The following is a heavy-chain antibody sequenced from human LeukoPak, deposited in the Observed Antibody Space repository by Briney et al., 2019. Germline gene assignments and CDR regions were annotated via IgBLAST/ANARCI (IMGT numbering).Heavy chain of an antibody. D-gene: IGHD2-15*01. J-gene: IGHJ4*02. CDR1: GFTFSDYT. CDR2: ISSSGSTI. V-gene: IGHV3-48*04. CDR3: ARFTYCSGGSCYPEYFDY. Sequence: GGSLRLSCAASGFTFSDYTMNWVRQAPGKGLEWVSYISSSGSTIYYADSVKGRFTISRDNAKNSLYLQMNSLRAEDTAVYYCARFTYCSGGSCYPEYFDYWGQGTLVTVSS.